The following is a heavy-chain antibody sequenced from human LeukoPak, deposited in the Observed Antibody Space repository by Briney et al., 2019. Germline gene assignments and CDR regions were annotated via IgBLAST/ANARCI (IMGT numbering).Heavy chain of an antibody. D-gene: IGHD3-3*01. CDR2: ISAYNGNT. CDR3: ASGLRFSSDY. CDR1: GYTFTGYY. V-gene: IGHV1-18*04. Sequence: GASVNVSCKASGYTFTGYYMHWVRQAPGQGLEWMGWISAYNGNTNYAQKFQGRVTMTTDTSTSTAYMELRSLRSDDTAVYYCASGLRFSSDYWGQGTLVTVSS. J-gene: IGHJ4*02.